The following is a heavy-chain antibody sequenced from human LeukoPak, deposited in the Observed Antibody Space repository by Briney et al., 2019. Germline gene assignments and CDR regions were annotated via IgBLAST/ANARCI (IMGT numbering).Heavy chain of an antibody. Sequence: ASVKVSCKASGYKFSSYGMTWVRQAPGQGLEWMGWINSYNDNRNYAQKVQGRVTMTSDTSTSTAYMELRSLRYDDTAVYYCARRGNYDDAFDIWGQGTMVTVSS. J-gene: IGHJ3*02. CDR3: ARRGNYDDAFDI. CDR2: INSYNDNR. D-gene: IGHD1-7*01. CDR1: GYKFSSYG. V-gene: IGHV1-18*01.